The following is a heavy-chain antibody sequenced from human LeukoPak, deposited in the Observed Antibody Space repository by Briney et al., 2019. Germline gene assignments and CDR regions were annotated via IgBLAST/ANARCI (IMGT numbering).Heavy chain of an antibody. CDR3: ARCSGGSCYNGMDV. J-gene: IGHJ6*02. Sequence: ASVKVSCKASGYTFTSYAMNWVRQAPGQGLEWMGWINTNTGNPTYAQGFTGRFVFSLDTSVSTAYLQISSLKAEDTAVYYCARCSGGSCYNGMDVWGQGTTVTVSS. D-gene: IGHD2-15*01. CDR2: INTNTGNP. V-gene: IGHV7-4-1*02. CDR1: GYTFTSYA.